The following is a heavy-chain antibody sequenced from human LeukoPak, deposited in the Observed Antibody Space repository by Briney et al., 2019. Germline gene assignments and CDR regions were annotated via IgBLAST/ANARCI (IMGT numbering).Heavy chain of an antibody. CDR3: AREAMVLTYYFDY. CDR1: GYTFTGYY. D-gene: IGHD5-18*01. V-gene: IGHV1-2*02. CDR2: INPNSGGT. Sequence: ASVKVSCKASGYTFTGYYMHWVRQAPGQGLEWMGWINPNSGGTNYAQKFQGRVTMTRDTSISTAYMELSRLRSDDTAVYYCAREAMVLTYYFDYWGRGTLVTVSS. J-gene: IGHJ4*02.